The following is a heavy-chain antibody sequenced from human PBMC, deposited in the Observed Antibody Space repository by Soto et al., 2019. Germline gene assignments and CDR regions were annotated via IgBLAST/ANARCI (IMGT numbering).Heavy chain of an antibody. J-gene: IGHJ2*01. Sequence: EEQLLESGGGLVQPGGSLRLSCVASGFSFISYATSWVRQAPGEAPEWVSGISYSGISTYYADSVKGRFTISRDNSKSTLYLQMNSLRAEDTAVYFCASGIGWTYVPGWYFDLWGRGTLVTVSS. D-gene: IGHD1-7*01. CDR3: ASGIGWTYVPGWYFDL. V-gene: IGHV3-23*01. CDR1: GFSFISYA. CDR2: ISYSGIST.